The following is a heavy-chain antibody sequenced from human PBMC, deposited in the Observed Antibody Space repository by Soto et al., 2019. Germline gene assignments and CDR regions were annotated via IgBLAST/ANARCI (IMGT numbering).Heavy chain of an antibody. V-gene: IGHV3-66*01. CDR3: ARSSPNDYYYYYMDV. J-gene: IGHJ6*03. CDR1: GFTVSNNY. Sequence: GGSLRLSCAASGFTVSNNYMSWVRQAPGKGLEWVSVIYFAGTTYYADSVKDRFTISRDNAKNTLYLQMNSLRAEDTAVYYCARSSPNDYYYYYMDVWGKGTTVTVSS. CDR2: IYFAGTT.